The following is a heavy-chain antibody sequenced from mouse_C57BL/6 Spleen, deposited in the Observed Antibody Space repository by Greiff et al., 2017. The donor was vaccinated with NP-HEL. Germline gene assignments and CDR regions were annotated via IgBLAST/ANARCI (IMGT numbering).Heavy chain of an antibody. Sequence: VQLQQPGAELVKPGASVKLSCKASGYTFTSYWMQWVKQRPGQGLEWIGEIDPSDSYTNYNQKFKGKATLTVDTSSSTAYMQLSSLTSEDSAVYYCARYDGYDYWGQGTTLTVSS. J-gene: IGHJ2*01. CDR3: ARYDGYDY. CDR1: GYTFTSYW. V-gene: IGHV1-50*01. D-gene: IGHD2-3*01. CDR2: IDPSDSYT.